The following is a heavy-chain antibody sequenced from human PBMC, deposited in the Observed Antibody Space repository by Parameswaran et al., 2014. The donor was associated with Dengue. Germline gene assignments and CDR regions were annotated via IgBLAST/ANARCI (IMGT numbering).Heavy chain of an antibody. V-gene: IGHV3-69-1*01. CDR2: ISSSSYI. J-gene: IGHJ4*02. Sequence: WIRQPPGKGLEWVSSISSSSYIYYADSVKGRFTISRDNAKNSLYLQMNSLRAEDTAVYYCAREDNSGSPDYWGQGTLVTVSS. CDR3: AREDNSGSPDY. D-gene: IGHD1-26*01.